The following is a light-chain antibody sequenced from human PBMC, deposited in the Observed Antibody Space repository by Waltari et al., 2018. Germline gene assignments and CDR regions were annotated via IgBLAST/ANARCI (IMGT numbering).Light chain of an antibody. Sequence: EIVLSQSQGPWSFSQGERATFSCRASQSVSRALAWYQQKPGQAPRLLIYGASTRATGIPDRFSGSGSGTDFSLTISRLEPDDFAIYYCQHYLRLPVTFGQGTTVEI. CDR3: QHYLRLPVT. CDR1: QSVSRA. J-gene: IGKJ1*01. CDR2: GAS. V-gene: IGKV3-20*01.